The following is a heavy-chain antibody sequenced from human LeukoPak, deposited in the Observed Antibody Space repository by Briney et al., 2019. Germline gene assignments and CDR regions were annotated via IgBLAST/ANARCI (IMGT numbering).Heavy chain of an antibody. J-gene: IGHJ4*02. CDR2: IYTSGST. CDR1: GGSISSGSYY. V-gene: IGHV4-61*02. D-gene: IGHD3-10*02. CDR3: ARDPFVRGVWLELPN. Sequence: SQTLSLTCTVSGGSISSGSYYWSWIRQPVGKGLEWIGRIYTSGSTNYNPSLKSRVTISVDTSKNQFSLKLSSVTAAGTAVYYCARDPFVRGVWLELPNWGQGTLVTVSS.